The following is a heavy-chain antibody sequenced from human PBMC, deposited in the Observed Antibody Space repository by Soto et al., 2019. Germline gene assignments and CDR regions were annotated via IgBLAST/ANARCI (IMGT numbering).Heavy chain of an antibody. V-gene: IGHV3-23*01. Sequence: GGSLRLSCAASGFTFSSYAMSWVRQAPGKGLEWVSAISGSGGSTYYADSVKGRFTISRDNSKNTLYLQMNSLRAEDTAVYYCAKVQYYDFWSGTLGLFDYWGQGTLVTVSS. J-gene: IGHJ4*02. CDR1: GFTFSSYA. CDR3: AKVQYYDFWSGTLGLFDY. D-gene: IGHD3-3*01. CDR2: ISGSGGST.